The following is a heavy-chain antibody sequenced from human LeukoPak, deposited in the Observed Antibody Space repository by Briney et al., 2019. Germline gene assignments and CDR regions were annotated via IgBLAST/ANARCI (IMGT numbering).Heavy chain of an antibody. J-gene: IGHJ4*02. CDR3: ARDRLYCSGGSCYSGLDY. Sequence: GGSLRLSCAASGFTFSDYYMSWIRQAPGKGLEWVSYISSSGSTIYYADSVKGRFTISRDNAKNSLYLQMNSLRAEDTAVYYCARDRLYCSGGSCYSGLDYWGQGTLVTVSS. CDR1: GFTFSDYY. D-gene: IGHD2-15*01. CDR2: ISSSGSTI. V-gene: IGHV3-11*01.